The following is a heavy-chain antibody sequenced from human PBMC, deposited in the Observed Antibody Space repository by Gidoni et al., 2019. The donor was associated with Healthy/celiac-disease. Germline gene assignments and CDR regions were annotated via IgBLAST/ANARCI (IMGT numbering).Heavy chain of an antibody. V-gene: IGHV3-7*01. J-gene: IGHJ4*02. CDR3: ARAGYSSSWPPYYFDY. D-gene: IGHD6-13*01. Sequence: EVQLVESGGGLVQPGGALSLSCAPSGFTFSRDWMSWVRQAPGKGLEWVANIKQDGSEKYYLDSVKGRFTISRDNAKNSLYLQMNSLRAEDTAVYYCARAGYSSSWPPYYFDYWGQGTLVTVSS. CDR2: IKQDGSEK. CDR1: GFTFSRDW.